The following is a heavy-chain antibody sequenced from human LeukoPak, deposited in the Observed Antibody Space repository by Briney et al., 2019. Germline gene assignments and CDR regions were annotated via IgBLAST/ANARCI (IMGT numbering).Heavy chain of an antibody. V-gene: IGHV4-59*12. CDR1: GGSISSYY. D-gene: IGHD6-19*01. CDR2: IYYSGST. J-gene: IGHJ5*02. Sequence: TSETLSLTCTVSGGSISSYYWSWIRQPPGKGLEWIGYIYYSGSTNYNPSLKSRVTISVDTSKNQFSLKLSSVTAADTAVYYCARAGGPSSGWYHWGQGTLVTVSS. CDR3: ARAGGPSSGWYH.